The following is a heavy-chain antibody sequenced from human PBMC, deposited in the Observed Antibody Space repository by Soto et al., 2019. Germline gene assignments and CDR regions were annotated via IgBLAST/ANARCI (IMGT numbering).Heavy chain of an antibody. J-gene: IGHJ4*02. CDR2: IIPIFGTA. CDR3: GRVWGGSLMSYGGYDVGYFDY. Sequence: QVQLVQSGAEVKKPGSSVKVSCKASGGTFSSYAISWARQAPGQGLEWMGGIIPIFGTANYAQQFQGRVTITADESTSTAYMELSSMRSEDTAVYYFGRVWGGSLMSYGGYDVGYFDYWGQGTLVTVSS. CDR1: GGTFSSYA. D-gene: IGHD5-12*01. V-gene: IGHV1-69*12.